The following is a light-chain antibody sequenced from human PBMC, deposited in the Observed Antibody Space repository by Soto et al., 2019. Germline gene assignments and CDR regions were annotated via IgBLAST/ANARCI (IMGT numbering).Light chain of an antibody. CDR3: QQYGSSLPWT. Sequence: EIVLTQSPGTLSFSPGERATLSCRASQSVSSSYLAWYQQKPGQAPRLLIYGASSRATGIPDRFSGSGSGTDFTLTISRLEPEDFAVYYWQQYGSSLPWTFGQGTKVEIK. J-gene: IGKJ1*01. CDR1: QSVSSSY. V-gene: IGKV3-20*01. CDR2: GAS.